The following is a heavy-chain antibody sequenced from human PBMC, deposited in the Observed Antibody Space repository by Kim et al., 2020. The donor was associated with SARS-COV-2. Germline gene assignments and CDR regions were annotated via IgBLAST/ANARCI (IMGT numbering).Heavy chain of an antibody. CDR1: GYTFIDYP. CDR3: AREGPDGY. CDR2: VNPNSGGT. Sequence: ASVKVSCKASGYTFIDYPMHWVRQAPGQGPEWMGRVNPNSGGTNYAQKFQGGVTMTGDTSISTAYMELCSLRSADTAVYYCAREGPDGYWGQGTLVTVSS. V-gene: IGHV1-2*06. J-gene: IGHJ4*02.